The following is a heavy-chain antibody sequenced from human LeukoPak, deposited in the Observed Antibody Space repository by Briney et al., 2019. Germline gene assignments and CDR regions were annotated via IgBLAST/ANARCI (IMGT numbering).Heavy chain of an antibody. J-gene: IGHJ4*02. CDR3: ARDQYSGSYYPPYFDY. CDR2: INPNSGGT. D-gene: IGHD1-26*01. CDR1: AYTFTGYY. Sequence: ASVKVCCKASAYTFTGYYMPWVRQAPGQGLEWMGWINPNSGGTNYAQKFQGRVTMTRDTSISTAYMELSRLRADDTAVYYCARDQYSGSYYPPYFDYWGQGTLATVSS. V-gene: IGHV1-2*02.